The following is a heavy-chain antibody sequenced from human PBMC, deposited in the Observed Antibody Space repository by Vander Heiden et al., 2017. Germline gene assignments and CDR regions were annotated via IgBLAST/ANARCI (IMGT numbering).Heavy chain of an antibody. D-gene: IGHD3-10*01. V-gene: IGHV4-39*01. CDR2: IYYSGST. Sequence: QLQLQESGPGLVKPSETLSLTCTVSGGSISSSSYYWGCIRQPPGKGLEWIGSIYYSGSTYYNPSLKSRVTISVDTSKNQFSLKLSSVTAADTAVYSCARPGWFDGMDVWGQWTPVPVSS. CDR1: GGSISSSSYY. J-gene: IGHJ6*02. CDR3: ARPGWFDGMDV.